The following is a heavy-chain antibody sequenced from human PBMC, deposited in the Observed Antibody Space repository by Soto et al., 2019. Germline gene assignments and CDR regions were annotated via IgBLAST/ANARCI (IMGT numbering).Heavy chain of an antibody. CDR2: INHSGST. J-gene: IGHJ4*02. D-gene: IGHD3-3*01. V-gene: IGHV4-34*01. CDR3: ARAPYYDFWSVDY. Sequence: SETLSLTCAVYGGSFSGYYWSWIRQPPGKGLEWIGEINHSGSTNYNPSLKSRVTISVDTSKNQFSLKLSSVTAADTAVDYCARAPYYDFWSVDYWGQGTLVTVSS. CDR1: GGSFSGYY.